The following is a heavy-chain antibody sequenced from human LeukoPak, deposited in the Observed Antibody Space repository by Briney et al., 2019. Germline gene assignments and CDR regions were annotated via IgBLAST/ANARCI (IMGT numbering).Heavy chain of an antibody. Sequence: RGGSLTLSCAASGFTFTNYVVSWVRQAPGKGLEWVSSISGGGGTTYYADSVKGRFAISRDNSKDTLYLQMNSLRAEDTAVYYCAKDHNSGWYRLGDYWGQGTLVTVSS. D-gene: IGHD6-19*01. V-gene: IGHV3-23*01. J-gene: IGHJ4*02. CDR2: ISGGGGTT. CDR1: GFTFTNYV. CDR3: AKDHNSGWYRLGDY.